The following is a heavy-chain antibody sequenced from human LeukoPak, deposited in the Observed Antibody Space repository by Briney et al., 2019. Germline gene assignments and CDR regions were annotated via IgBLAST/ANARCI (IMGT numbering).Heavy chain of an antibody. CDR3: ARLFGSGWPGYFYYAMDV. CDR2: AHSDGNT. D-gene: IGHD6-19*01. V-gene: IGHV3-66*04. CDR1: GITVNSTY. J-gene: IGHJ6*02. Sequence: GGSLRLSCAASGITVNSTYISWVRQAPGKGLEWVSVAHSDGNTYYAGSVKGRFTISRDYSKNTLFLQMNSLRAEDTAVYYCARLFGSGWPGYFYYAMDVWGQGTTVAVSS.